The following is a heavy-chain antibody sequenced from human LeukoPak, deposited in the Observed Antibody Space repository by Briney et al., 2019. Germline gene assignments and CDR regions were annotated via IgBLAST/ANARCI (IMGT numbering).Heavy chain of an antibody. Sequence: SETLSLTCTVSGGSISSSSYYWGWIRQPPGKGLEWIGSIYYSGSTYYNPSLKSRVTISVDTSKNQFSLKLSSVTAADTAVYYCGRYTSSWEAVFGYWGQGTLVTVSS. D-gene: IGHD6-13*01. CDR3: GRYTSSWEAVFGY. V-gene: IGHV4-39*01. CDR2: IYYSGST. CDR1: GGSISSSSYY. J-gene: IGHJ4*02.